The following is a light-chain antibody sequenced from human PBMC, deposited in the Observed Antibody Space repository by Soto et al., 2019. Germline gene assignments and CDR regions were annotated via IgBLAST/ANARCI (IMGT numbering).Light chain of an antibody. V-gene: IGLV2-14*01. CDR2: QVS. J-gene: IGLJ1*01. CDR1: SSDIGGFYY. CDR3: SSYSSSSTFYV. Sequence: QSVLTQPASVSGSPGQSITTSCTGTSSDIGGFYYVSWYQHYPGKDPKLMIYQVSNRPSGVSNRFSGSKSGNTASLTISGLQAEDEADYFCSSYSSSSTFYVFGAGTKVTVL.